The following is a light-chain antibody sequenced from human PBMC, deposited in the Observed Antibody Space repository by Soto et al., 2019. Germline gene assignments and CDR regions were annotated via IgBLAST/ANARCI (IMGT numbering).Light chain of an antibody. V-gene: IGLV2-14*01. CDR1: SGDVGGYDY. J-gene: IGLJ1*01. CDR3: SSYTSSSTLV. Sequence: QSALTQPASVSGSPGQSITISCTGTSGDVGGYDYVSWYQQHPGKAPQLMIYDVNNRPSGVSNRFSGSKSGNTASLTISGLQAEDEADYYCSSYTSSSTLVFGTGTKVTVL. CDR2: DVN.